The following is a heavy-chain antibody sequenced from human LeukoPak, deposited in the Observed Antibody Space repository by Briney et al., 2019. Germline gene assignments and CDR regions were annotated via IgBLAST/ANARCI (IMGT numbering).Heavy chain of an antibody. CDR2: ISYDGSNE. Sequence: PGGSLRLSCAASGFTFSTYGMHWVRQAPGKGLEWVAVISYDGSNEYYADSVKGRFTISRDNSKNTLYLQMSSLRAEDTAVYYCAKGGWGTVLDYWGQGTLVTVSS. CDR3: AKGGWGTVLDY. CDR1: GFTFSTYG. V-gene: IGHV3-30*18. D-gene: IGHD3-10*01. J-gene: IGHJ4*02.